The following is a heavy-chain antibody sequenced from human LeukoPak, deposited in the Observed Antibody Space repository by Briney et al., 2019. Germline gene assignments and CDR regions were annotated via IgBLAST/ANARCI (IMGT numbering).Heavy chain of an antibody. CDR2: IYPGDSDT. V-gene: IGHV5-51*01. D-gene: IGHD3-3*01. CDR3: ARGIEIFGVVTAFDY. J-gene: IGHJ4*02. Sequence: GESLKISCKGSGYTFTNYWIGWVRQMPGKGLEFMGIIYPGDSDTRYSPSFQGQVTISADKSISTAYLQWSSLKASDTAMYYCARGIEIFGVVTAFDYWGQGTLVTVSS. CDR1: GYTFTNYW.